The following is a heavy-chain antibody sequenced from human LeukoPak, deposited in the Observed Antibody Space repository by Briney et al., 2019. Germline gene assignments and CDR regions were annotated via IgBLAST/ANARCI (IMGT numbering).Heavy chain of an antibody. CDR2: ISGSGGST. CDR1: GFTFGTYA. CDR3: AKHHYSSSRDYFDY. V-gene: IGHV3-23*01. J-gene: IGHJ4*02. Sequence: GGSLRLSCAASGFTFGTYAMAWVRQAPGKGLEWVSVISGSGGSTNYADSVKGRFIISRDNSRNTLFLQMNSLRAEDTAVYYCAKHHYSSSRDYFDYWGQGTLVTVSS. D-gene: IGHD6-13*01.